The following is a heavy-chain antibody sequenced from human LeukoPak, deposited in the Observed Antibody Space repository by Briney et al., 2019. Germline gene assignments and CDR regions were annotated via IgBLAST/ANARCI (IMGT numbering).Heavy chain of an antibody. D-gene: IGHD5-18*01. V-gene: IGHV4-59*01. Sequence: SETLSLTCAVYGGSFSGYYWSWIRQPPGKGLEWIGYIYYSGSTNYNPSLKSRVTISVDTSKNQFSLKLSSVTAADTAVYYCAGVGYNLDYWGQGTLVTVSS. CDR3: AGVGYNLDY. CDR2: IYYSGST. CDR1: GGSFSGYY. J-gene: IGHJ4*02.